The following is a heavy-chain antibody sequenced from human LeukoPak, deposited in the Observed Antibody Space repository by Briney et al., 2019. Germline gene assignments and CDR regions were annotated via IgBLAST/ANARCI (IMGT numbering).Heavy chain of an antibody. CDR2: IYYSGST. J-gene: IGHJ6*02. CDR1: GGSISSYY. CDR3: ARSPPYFGTGYYYYYYGMDV. Sequence: SETLSLTCTVSGGSISSYYWSWIRQPPGKGLEWIGYIYYSGSTNYNPSLKSRVTISVDTSKNQFSLKLSSVTAADTAVYYCARSPPYFGTGYYYYYYGMDVWGQGTTVTVSS. V-gene: IGHV4-59*12. D-gene: IGHD3/OR15-3a*01.